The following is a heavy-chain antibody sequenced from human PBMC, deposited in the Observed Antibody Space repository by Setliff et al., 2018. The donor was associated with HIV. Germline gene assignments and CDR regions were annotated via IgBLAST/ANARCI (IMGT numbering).Heavy chain of an antibody. V-gene: IGHV1-69*06. CDR1: GVTFTTYS. CDR3: AREVASYSSRFGAFDV. CDR2: IIPIIRSA. D-gene: IGHD6-13*01. J-gene: IGHJ3*01. Sequence: SVKVSCKTSGVTFTTYSITWVRQAPGQGLEWMGGIIPIIRSAKYAQKFQGRVTITADKSTSTAYMELSNLRSEDTAVYYCAREVASYSSRFGAFDVWGQGTTVTVSS.